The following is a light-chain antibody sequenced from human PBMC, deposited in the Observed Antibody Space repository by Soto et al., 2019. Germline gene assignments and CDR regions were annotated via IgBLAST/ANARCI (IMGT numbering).Light chain of an antibody. Sequence: QSALTQPASVSGSPGQSITISCTGTSSDVGGYDFVSWYQHHPGKAPKLIIYDVNIRPSGLSNRFSGSKSGNTASLTISGFQTEDEADYYCSSYTSSHTRVFGTGTKLTVL. CDR3: SSYTSSHTRV. CDR2: DVN. V-gene: IGLV2-14*01. CDR1: SSDVGGYDF. J-gene: IGLJ1*01.